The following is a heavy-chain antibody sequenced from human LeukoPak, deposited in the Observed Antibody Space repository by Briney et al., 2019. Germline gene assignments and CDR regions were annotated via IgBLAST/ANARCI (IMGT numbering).Heavy chain of an antibody. J-gene: IGHJ4*02. D-gene: IGHD3-22*01. V-gene: IGHV3-23*01. CDR2: ISGSGGST. Sequence: GASLRLSCAASGFTFSSYAMSWVRQAPGKGLEWVSAISGSGGSTYYADSVKGRFTISRDNSKNTLYLQMNSLRAEDTAVYYCAKDTGYYDSSGCYHHYWGQGTLVTVSS. CDR3: AKDTGYYDSSGCYHHY. CDR1: GFTFSSYA.